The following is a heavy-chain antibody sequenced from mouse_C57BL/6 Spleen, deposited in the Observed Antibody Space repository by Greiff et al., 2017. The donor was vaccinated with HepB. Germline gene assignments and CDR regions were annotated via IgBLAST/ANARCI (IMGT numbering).Heavy chain of an antibody. Sequence: EVMLVESGGDLVKPGGSLKLSCAASGFTFSSYGMSWVRQTPDKRLEWVATISSGGSYTYYPDSVKGRFTISRDNAKNTLYLQMSSLKSEDTAMYYCARHYDYDMGYYFDYWGQGTTLTVSS. CDR1: GFTFSSYG. CDR3: ARHYDYDMGYYFDY. V-gene: IGHV5-6*01. D-gene: IGHD2-4*01. CDR2: ISSGGSYT. J-gene: IGHJ2*01.